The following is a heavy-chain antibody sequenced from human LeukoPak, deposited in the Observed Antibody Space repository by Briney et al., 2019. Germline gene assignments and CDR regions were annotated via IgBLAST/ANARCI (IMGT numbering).Heavy chain of an antibody. V-gene: IGHV3-11*01. Sequence: GGSLGLSCAASGFTFSDYYMNWIRQAPGKGLEWVSHISSSGRLMQYADSVKGRFTITRDNAQNFMSLQMNSLKPEDTAVYYCARDTNNGLDVWGRGTTVTVSS. J-gene: IGHJ6*02. CDR1: GFTFSDYY. D-gene: IGHD1-20*01. CDR3: ARDTNNGLDV. CDR2: ISSSGRLM.